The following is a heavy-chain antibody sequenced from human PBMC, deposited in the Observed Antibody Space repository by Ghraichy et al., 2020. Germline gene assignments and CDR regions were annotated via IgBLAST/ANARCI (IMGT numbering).Heavy chain of an antibody. CDR2: IYYSGST. Sequence: SETLSLTCTVSGGSISSYYWSWIRQPPGKGLEWIGYIYYSGSTNYNPSLKSRVTISVDTSKNQFSLKLSSVTAAATAVYYCARDGVRAVAGTRVSAFDIWGQGTMVTVSS. CDR1: GGSISSYY. J-gene: IGHJ3*02. V-gene: IGHV4-59*01. CDR3: ARDGVRAVAGTRVSAFDI. D-gene: IGHD6-19*01.